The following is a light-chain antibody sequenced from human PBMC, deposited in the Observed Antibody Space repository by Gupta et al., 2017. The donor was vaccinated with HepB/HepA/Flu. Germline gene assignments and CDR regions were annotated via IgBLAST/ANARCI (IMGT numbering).Light chain of an antibody. V-gene: IGKV4-1*01. J-gene: IGKJ5*01. CDR2: WAS. CDR1: QNVLYSNNKDF. CDR3: QHEHDTPIT. Sequence: DIVMTQSRDSLAVSLGERATINCKSSQNVLYSNNKDFLAWYQQKPGHPPKLLISWASTRESGVPDRFSGSGYGTDFTLTISSLQAEDVAVYYCQHEHDTPITFGQGTRLDIK.